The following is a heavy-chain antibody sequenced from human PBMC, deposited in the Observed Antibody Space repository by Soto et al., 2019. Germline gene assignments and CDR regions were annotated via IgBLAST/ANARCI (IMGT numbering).Heavy chain of an antibody. CDR2: IYHSGST. CDR1: GGSISSSNW. D-gene: IGHD3-3*01. Sequence: SETLSLTCAVSGGSISSSNWWSWVRQPPGKGLEWIGEIYHSGSTNYNPSLKSRVTISVDKSKNQFSLKLSSVTAADTAVYYCARVVLGWLLPNYNWFDPWGQGTLVTVSS. V-gene: IGHV4-4*02. J-gene: IGHJ5*02. CDR3: ARVVLGWLLPNYNWFDP.